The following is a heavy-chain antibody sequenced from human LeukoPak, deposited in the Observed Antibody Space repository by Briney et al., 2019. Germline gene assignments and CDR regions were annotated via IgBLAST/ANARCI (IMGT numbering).Heavy chain of an antibody. Sequence: GGSLRLSCAASGFSVSTDYMTWVRQAPGKGLEWVSTLYRGGNTYYADSVKGRFTISRDNSKNTLYLEMSSLRAEDTAVYSCARGWGSFENWGQGTLVAVSS. CDR2: LYRGGNT. CDR1: GFSVSTDY. V-gene: IGHV3-53*01. J-gene: IGHJ4*02. D-gene: IGHD7-27*01. CDR3: ARGWGSFEN.